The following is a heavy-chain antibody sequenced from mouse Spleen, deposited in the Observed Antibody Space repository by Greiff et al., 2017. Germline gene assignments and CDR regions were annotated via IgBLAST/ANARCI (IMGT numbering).Heavy chain of an antibody. D-gene: IGHD2-1*01. V-gene: IGHV5-9*04. CDR1: GFTFSSYA. J-gene: IGHJ2*01. CDR2: ISSGGGNT. CDR3: ARPSYYGNRGFDY. Sequence: DVKLVESGGGLVKLGGSLKLSCAASGFTFSSYAMSWVRQTPEKRLEWVATISSGGGNTYYPDSVKGRFTISRDNAKNTLYLQMSSLKSEDTAMYYCARPSYYGNRGFDYWGQGTTLTVSS.